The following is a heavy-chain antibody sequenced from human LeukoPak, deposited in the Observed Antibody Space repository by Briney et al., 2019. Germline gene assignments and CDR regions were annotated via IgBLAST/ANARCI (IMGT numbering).Heavy chain of an antibody. CDR1: DGSISSSSYY. D-gene: IGHD3-10*01. CDR2: IYYSGNT. Sequence: SETLSLTCTVSDGSISSSSYYWGWIRQPPGKGLEWTGSIYYSGNTYYNSSLKSRITISVDTSKNQFSLKLSSVTAADTAVYYCARLTMVRGLKYWGQGTLVTVSS. J-gene: IGHJ4*02. CDR3: ARLTMVRGLKY. V-gene: IGHV4-39*01.